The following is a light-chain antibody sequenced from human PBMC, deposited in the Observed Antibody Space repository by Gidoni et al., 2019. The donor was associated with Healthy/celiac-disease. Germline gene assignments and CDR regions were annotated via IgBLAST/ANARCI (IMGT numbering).Light chain of an antibody. Sequence: SELTPGPAVSGALGQTVRLTCQGDSLRSYYACWYQQKPGQAPVLVIYGKQNRPSWIPDRFSGSRSGNTAALTLTGAQAEDEADYYCNSRDSSGKGVFGGGTTLTVL. J-gene: IGLJ2*01. CDR1: SLRSYY. CDR2: GKQ. V-gene: IGLV3-19*01. CDR3: NSRDSSGKGV.